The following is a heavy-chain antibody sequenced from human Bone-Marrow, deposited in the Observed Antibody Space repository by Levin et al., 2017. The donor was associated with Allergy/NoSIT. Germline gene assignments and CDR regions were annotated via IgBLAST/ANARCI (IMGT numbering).Heavy chain of an antibody. CDR2: ISGSGGGT. V-gene: IGHV3-23*01. CDR1: GFTFSDYS. CDR3: AKDHIGGSYYDY. J-gene: IGHJ4*02. D-gene: IGHD1-26*01. Sequence: RGESLKISCAASGFTFSDYSMTWVRHAPGKGLEWVSTISGSGGGTFYSDSVKGHFTISRDNSKNTLYLQMNSLRAEDTAIYFCAKDHIGGSYYDYWGQGTLVTVSS.